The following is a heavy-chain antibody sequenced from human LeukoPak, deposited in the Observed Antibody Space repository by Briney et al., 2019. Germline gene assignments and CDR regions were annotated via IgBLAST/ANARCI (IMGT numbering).Heavy chain of an antibody. J-gene: IGHJ6*02. D-gene: IGHD3-22*01. Sequence: SETLSLTCTVAGGSISSYYWSWVRQPPGKGLEWVGDIFYSGSTNYYPSLKNRVTISVDTSKNQISLKLMNVTAADTALYYCARDYYDSSGYYYYYYGMDVWGQGTTVTVSS. CDR3: ARDYYDSSGYYYYYYGMDV. CDR2: IFYSGST. V-gene: IGHV4-59*12. CDR1: GGSISSYY.